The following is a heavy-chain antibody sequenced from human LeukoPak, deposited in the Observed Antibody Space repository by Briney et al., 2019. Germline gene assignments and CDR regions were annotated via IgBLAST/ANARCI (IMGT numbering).Heavy chain of an antibody. CDR3: ARVGERSGDSALYYYYGMDV. Sequence: SVKVSCKASGGTFSSYTISWARQAPGQGLEWMGGIISIFGTANYAQKFQGRVTITADESTSTAYMELSSLRSEDTAVYYCARVGERSGDSALYYYYGMDVWGKGTTVTVSS. V-gene: IGHV1-69*01. J-gene: IGHJ6*04. CDR2: IISIFGTA. CDR1: GGTFSSYT. D-gene: IGHD4-17*01.